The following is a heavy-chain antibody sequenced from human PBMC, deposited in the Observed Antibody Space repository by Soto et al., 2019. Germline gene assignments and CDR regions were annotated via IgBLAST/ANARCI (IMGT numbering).Heavy chain of an antibody. CDR3: AKGRYYEYYFDY. Sequence: PSQTLSLTCAISGDSVSSNSAAWNWIRQSPSRGLEWLGRTYYRSKWYNDYAVSVKSRITINPDTSKNQFSLQMNSLRAEDTAVYYCAKGRYYEYYFDYWGQGTLVTVSS. V-gene: IGHV6-1*01. CDR1: GDSVSSNSAA. J-gene: IGHJ4*02. D-gene: IGHD3-3*01. CDR2: TYYRSKWYN.